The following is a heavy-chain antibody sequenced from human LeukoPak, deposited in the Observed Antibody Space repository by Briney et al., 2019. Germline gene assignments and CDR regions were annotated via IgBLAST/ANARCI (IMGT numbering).Heavy chain of an antibody. Sequence: PSETLPLTCTVSGYSISSGYFWGWIRQPPGKGLEWIGSFYHSGITYYNPSLKSRVTISVEMSKNQFSLKLSSVTAADTAVYYCASAYYDILGGHFDYWGQGTLVTVSS. D-gene: IGHD3-9*01. V-gene: IGHV4-38-2*02. CDR1: GYSISSGYF. CDR2: FYHSGIT. J-gene: IGHJ4*02. CDR3: ASAYYDILGGHFDY.